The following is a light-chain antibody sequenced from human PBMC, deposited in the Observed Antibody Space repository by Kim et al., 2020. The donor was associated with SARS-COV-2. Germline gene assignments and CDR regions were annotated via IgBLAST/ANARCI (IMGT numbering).Light chain of an antibody. CDR2: KTS. V-gene: IGKV1-5*03. CDR1: QNINIW. Sequence: GDRVTITCRASQNINIWLAWYQQKPGKAPKLLIYKTSSLESGVPSRFSGGGSGTEFTLTISSLQPDDFATYYCQQYNSFSVTFGQGTKVDIK. CDR3: QQYNSFSVT. J-gene: IGKJ1*01.